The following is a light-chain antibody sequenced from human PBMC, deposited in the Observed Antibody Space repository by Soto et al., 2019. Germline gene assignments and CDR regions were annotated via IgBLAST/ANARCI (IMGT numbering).Light chain of an antibody. CDR3: HQYYKWQLT. Sequence: VMTQSPATLSLSPVSRFTLSFSASQSAISNLAWYQQKPGQTPRPLIYDASTRATDIKARFSGSGSGTDFTLTIRSMLSEDFAVYYCHQYYKWQLTVGGGTKV. CDR1: QSAISN. J-gene: IGKJ4*01. V-gene: IGKV3-15*01. CDR2: DAS.